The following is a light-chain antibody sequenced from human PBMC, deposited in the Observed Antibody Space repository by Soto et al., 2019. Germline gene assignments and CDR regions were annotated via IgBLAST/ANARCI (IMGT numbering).Light chain of an antibody. V-gene: IGLV1-44*01. CDR3: ATWDDSLIGAI. CDR1: SSNIGSNT. Sequence: QSVLTQPPSASGTPGQRVTISCSGSSSNIGSNTVNWYQQLPGTAPKLLISTNNRRPSGIPDRFSGSKSGTSASLAISGLQSEDEGDYYCATWDDSLIGAIFGGGTKVTVL. CDR2: TNN. J-gene: IGLJ2*01.